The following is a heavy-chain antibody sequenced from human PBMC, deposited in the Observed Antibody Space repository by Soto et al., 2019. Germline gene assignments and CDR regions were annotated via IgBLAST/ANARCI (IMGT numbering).Heavy chain of an antibody. CDR3: ARHRARNWFDP. J-gene: IGHJ5*02. CDR1: GWSFSDYF. D-gene: IGHD6-6*01. V-gene: IGHV4-39*01. CDR2: IYYSGST. Sequence: PSETLSLTCGVSGWSFSDYFCSGIRQPPGEGLEWIGSIYYSGSTYYNPSLKRRVTISVVTSKTQFSLELSPVTAAATTVFYCARHRARNWFDPWGQGTLVTVSS.